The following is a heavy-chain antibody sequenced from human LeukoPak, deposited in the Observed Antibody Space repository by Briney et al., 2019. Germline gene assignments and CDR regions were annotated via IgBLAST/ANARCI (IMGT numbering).Heavy chain of an antibody. V-gene: IGHV3-7*01. CDR2: INQDRNVI. Sequence: GGSLRLSCGASGFPFNNYWMTRVRQAPAKGLEWVPNINQDRNVIHDVDSVKDRFTISRDNAENSLFLQMNSLRVEDTIVYYCARDYTHSDNSIYYDAFDVWGQGTLVTVSS. J-gene: IGHJ3*01. D-gene: IGHD2/OR15-2a*01. CDR1: GFPFNNYW. CDR3: ARDYTHSDNSIYYDAFDV.